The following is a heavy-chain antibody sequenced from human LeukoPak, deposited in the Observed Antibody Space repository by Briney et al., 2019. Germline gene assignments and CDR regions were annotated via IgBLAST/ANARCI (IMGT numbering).Heavy chain of an antibody. D-gene: IGHD2-15*01. J-gene: IGHJ4*02. V-gene: IGHV3-30*02. CDR1: GFIFSTYC. CDR3: AKDQKLQPFHY. Sequence: GALRLSCSTAGFIFSTYCLHWVRQAPGQGLGGVAFIQFDGSDKFYADSVKGRFTISRDNSKNTLYLLMNSLRPEDTSLYYCAKDQKLQPFHYWGQGTLVTVSS. CDR2: IQFDGSDK.